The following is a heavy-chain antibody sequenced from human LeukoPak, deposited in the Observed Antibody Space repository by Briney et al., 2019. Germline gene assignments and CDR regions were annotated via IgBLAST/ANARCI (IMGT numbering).Heavy chain of an antibody. CDR2: IYYSGST. CDR3: ARDLSGDHGY. J-gene: IGHJ4*02. Sequence: SETLSLTCTVSGGSISSYYWSWIRQPPGKGLEWIGYIYYSGSTNYNPSLKSRVTISVDTSKNQFSLKLSSVTAADTAVYYCARDLSGDHGYWGQGTLVTVSS. D-gene: IGHD3-10*01. V-gene: IGHV4-59*12. CDR1: GGSISSYY.